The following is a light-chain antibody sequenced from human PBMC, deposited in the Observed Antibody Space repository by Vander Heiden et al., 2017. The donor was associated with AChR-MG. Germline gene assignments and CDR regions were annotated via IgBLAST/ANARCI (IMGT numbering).Light chain of an antibody. Sequence: DIVMTQSPLSLPVTPGEPASMSCRSSQSLLHRNGYNYWDWYVQKPGQSPQLLIYLGSNRASGVPDRFSGSGSGTDFTLKISRVEAEDVGVYYCMQALQTPITFGQGTRLEIK. J-gene: IGKJ5*01. CDR1: QSLLHRNGYNY. CDR3: MQALQTPIT. V-gene: IGKV2-28*01. CDR2: LGS.